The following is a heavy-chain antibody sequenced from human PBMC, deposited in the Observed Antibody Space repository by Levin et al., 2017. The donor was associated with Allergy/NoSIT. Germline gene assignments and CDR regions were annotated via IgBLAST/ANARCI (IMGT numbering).Heavy chain of an antibody. V-gene: IGHV4-39*07. CDR3: ARRRGFGRGGPPFDY. Sequence: SQTLSLTCTVSGGSISSSSYYWGWIRQPPGKGLAWIGSIYYSGSTYYNPSPKSRVTISVDTSKNQFSLKLSSVTAADTAVYYCARRRGFGRGGPPFDYWGQGTLVTVSS. J-gene: IGHJ4*02. CDR2: IYYSGST. CDR1: GGSISSSSYY. D-gene: IGHD3-16*01.